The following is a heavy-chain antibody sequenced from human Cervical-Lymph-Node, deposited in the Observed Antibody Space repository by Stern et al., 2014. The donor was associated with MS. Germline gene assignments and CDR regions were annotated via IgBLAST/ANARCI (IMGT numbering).Heavy chain of an antibody. D-gene: IGHD1-26*01. CDR2: FDPEDGET. V-gene: IGHV1-24*01. CDR3: ATISGYYYGMDV. J-gene: IGHJ6*02. Sequence: QVQPVQSGAEVKKPGASVKVSCKVSGYTLTDLSLHWVRQAPGKGLEWMGGFDPEDGETIYAQKFQGRVSLTEDTSTDTGYMELSSLRCEDTAVYYCATISGYYYGMDVWGQGTTVTVSS. CDR1: GYTLTDLS.